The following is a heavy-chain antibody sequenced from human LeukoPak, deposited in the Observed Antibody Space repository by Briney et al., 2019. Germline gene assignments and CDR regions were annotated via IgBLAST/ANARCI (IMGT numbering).Heavy chain of an antibody. V-gene: IGHV3-30-3*01. J-gene: IGHJ2*01. CDR2: IPYDGSNK. Sequence: PGGSLRLSCAASGFTFSSYAMHWVRQAPGKGLEWVAVIPYDGSNKYYADSVKGRFTISRDNSKNTLYLQMNSLRAEDTAVYYCARVPGELLLSRDWYFDLWGRGTLVTVSS. D-gene: IGHD1-26*01. CDR1: GFTFSSYA. CDR3: ARVPGELLLSRDWYFDL.